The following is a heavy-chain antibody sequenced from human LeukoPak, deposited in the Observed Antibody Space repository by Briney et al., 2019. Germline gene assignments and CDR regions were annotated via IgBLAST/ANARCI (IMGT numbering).Heavy chain of an antibody. Sequence: PGGSLRLFCPASGFTLSSYGMHLVRQAPGKGPDSMPFIRYDGSNKYYADSVKGRFTISRDNSKNTLYLQMNSLRAEDTAVYYCAKTGYYYDSSGKFHFDYWGQGTLVTVSS. CDR1: GFTLSSYG. CDR2: IRYDGSNK. J-gene: IGHJ4*02. CDR3: AKTGYYYDSSGKFHFDY. D-gene: IGHD3-22*01. V-gene: IGHV3-30*02.